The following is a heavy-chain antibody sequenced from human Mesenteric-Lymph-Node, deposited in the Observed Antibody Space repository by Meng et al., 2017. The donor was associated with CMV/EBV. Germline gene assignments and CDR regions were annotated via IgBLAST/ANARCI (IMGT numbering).Heavy chain of an antibody. Sequence: DSGDTFTACYLHWVRQAPGQGLEGMGRINHNSGDTDYAQKFQGRVTMTRDTPITTAYMELSSLRSDDTAVYYCARGDYGSGRYLNYWGQGTLVTVSS. CDR2: INHNSGDT. V-gene: IGHV1-2*06. CDR3: ARGDYGSGRYLNY. CDR1: GDTFTACY. J-gene: IGHJ4*02. D-gene: IGHD3-10*01.